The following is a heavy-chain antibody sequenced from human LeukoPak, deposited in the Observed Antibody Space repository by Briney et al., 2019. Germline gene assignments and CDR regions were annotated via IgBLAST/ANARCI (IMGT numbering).Heavy chain of an antibody. D-gene: IGHD1-1*01. Sequence: GGSLRLSCAASGFTFSHYGMHWVRQAPGKGLEWVALTRYDASLKYYADSVKGRFTISRDNSKNTLYLQMNSLRPEDTAMYYCAKISQSDHWQLNYYDMDVWGKGTMVTVSS. CDR2: TRYDASLK. CDR3: AKISQSDHWQLNYYDMDV. CDR1: GFTFSHYG. J-gene: IGHJ6*03. V-gene: IGHV3-30*02.